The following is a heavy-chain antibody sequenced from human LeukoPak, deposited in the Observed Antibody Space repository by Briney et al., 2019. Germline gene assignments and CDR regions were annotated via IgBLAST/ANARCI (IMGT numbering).Heavy chain of an antibody. CDR1: GFTFSSYA. CDR3: AKVIHDSSGYYGDWFDP. Sequence: SGGSLRLSCAASGFTFSSYAMSWVRQAPGKGLEWVSAISGSGGSTYYADSVKGRCTISTDNSKNTLYLQMNSLRAEDTAVYYCAKVIHDSSGYYGDWFDPWGQGALVTVSS. D-gene: IGHD3-22*01. CDR2: ISGSGGST. J-gene: IGHJ5*02. V-gene: IGHV3-23*01.